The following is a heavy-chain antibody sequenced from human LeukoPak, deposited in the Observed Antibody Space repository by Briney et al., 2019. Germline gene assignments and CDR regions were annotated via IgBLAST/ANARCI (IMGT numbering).Heavy chain of an antibody. V-gene: IGHV3-23*01. Sequence: PGGSLRLSCAASGFTFSSYAMSWVRQAPGKGLEWVSAISGSGGSTYYADSVKGRFTISGDNSKNTLYLQMNSLRAEDTAVYYCAKDPRITIFGVVYGMDVWGQGTTVTVSS. CDR2: ISGSGGST. D-gene: IGHD3-3*01. CDR3: AKDPRITIFGVVYGMDV. J-gene: IGHJ6*02. CDR1: GFTFSSYA.